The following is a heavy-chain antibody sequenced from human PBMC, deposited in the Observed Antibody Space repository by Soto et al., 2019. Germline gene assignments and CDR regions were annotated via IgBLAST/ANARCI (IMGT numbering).Heavy chain of an antibody. Sequence: GASVKVSCKASGHTFTGYYMHWVRQAPGQGLEWMGWINPNSGGTNYAQKFQGRVTMTRDTSISTAYMELSRLRSDDTAVYYCARDGCSGGSCYSNWFDPWGQGTLVTVSS. CDR2: INPNSGGT. CDR3: ARDGCSGGSCYSNWFDP. CDR1: GHTFTGYY. J-gene: IGHJ5*02. V-gene: IGHV1-2*02. D-gene: IGHD2-15*01.